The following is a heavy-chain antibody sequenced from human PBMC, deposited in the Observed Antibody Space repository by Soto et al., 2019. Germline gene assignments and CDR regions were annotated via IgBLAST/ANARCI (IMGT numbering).Heavy chain of an antibody. Sequence: GGSLRLSCAASGFTFSIYTINWVRQAPGKGLEWVSSISSSSASIEYADSVKGRFTISRDNAKNSLFLQMSSLRAEDTGVYYCARDRQRLDYWGRGTLVTVSS. CDR2: ISSSSASI. D-gene: IGHD2-2*01. J-gene: IGHJ4*02. CDR3: ARDRQRLDY. V-gene: IGHV3-21*06. CDR1: GFTFSIYT.